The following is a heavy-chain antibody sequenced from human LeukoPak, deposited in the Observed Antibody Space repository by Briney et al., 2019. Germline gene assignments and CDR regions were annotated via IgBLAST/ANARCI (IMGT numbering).Heavy chain of an antibody. Sequence: ETLSLTCTVSGVSISSSNSYWGWIRQPPGKGLEWVSGINWNGGSTGYADSVKGRFTISRDNAKNSLYLQMNSLRAEDTAVYYCAELGITMIGGVWGKGPRSPSPQ. J-gene: IGHJ6*04. CDR1: GVSISSSNSY. D-gene: IGHD3-10*02. CDR3: AELGITMIGGV. V-gene: IGHV3-20*04. CDR2: INWNGGST.